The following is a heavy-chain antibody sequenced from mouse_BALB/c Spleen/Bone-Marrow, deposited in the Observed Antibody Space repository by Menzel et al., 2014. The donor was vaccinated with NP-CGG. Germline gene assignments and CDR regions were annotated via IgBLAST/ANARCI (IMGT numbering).Heavy chain of an antibody. CDR2: ISSGGSYT. CDR3: ARDGYYVFYAMDY. V-gene: IGHV5-6*02. CDR1: GFTFSTYG. D-gene: IGHD2-3*01. Sequence: EVMLVESGGDLVKPGGSLKLSCAASGFTFSTYGMSWVRQTPDKRLEWVATISSGGSYTYYPDRVKGRFTISRDNAKNTLYLQMSSLKSEDTAMYYCARDGYYVFYAMDYWGQGTSVTVSS. J-gene: IGHJ4*01.